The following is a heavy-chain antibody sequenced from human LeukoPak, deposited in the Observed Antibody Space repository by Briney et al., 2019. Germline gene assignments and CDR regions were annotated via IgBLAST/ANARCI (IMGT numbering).Heavy chain of an antibody. Sequence: GGSLRLSCEASGFIFSDAWMSWVRQAPGKGPEWVGRIKSSGDGGTTDYTAPVKGRFTISRDDSRNTVFLQMNTLKTEDTAVYYCTTDGGYWGQGTLVTVSS. D-gene: IGHD2-15*01. J-gene: IGHJ4*02. CDR3: TTDGGY. V-gene: IGHV3-15*01. CDR2: IKSSGDGGTT. CDR1: GFIFSDAW.